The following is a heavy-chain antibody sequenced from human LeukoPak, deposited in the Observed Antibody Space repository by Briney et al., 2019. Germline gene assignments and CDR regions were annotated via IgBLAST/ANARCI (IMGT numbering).Heavy chain of an antibody. CDR1: GFTFNSFE. D-gene: IGHD4-17*01. Sequence: GGSLRLSCAASGFTFNSFEMTWVRQAPGKGLEWVSYISGSGSDIFYANSVKGRFTISRDNSKNTLYLQMNSLRAEDTAVYYCARDPSPFYGDYGYWGQGTLVIVSS. J-gene: IGHJ4*02. CDR3: ARDPSPFYGDYGY. V-gene: IGHV3-48*03. CDR2: ISGSGSDI.